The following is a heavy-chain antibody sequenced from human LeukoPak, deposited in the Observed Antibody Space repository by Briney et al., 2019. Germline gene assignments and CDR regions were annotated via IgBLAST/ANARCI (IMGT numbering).Heavy chain of an antibody. D-gene: IGHD6-6*01. J-gene: IGHJ6*03. CDR2: ISAYNGNT. V-gene: IGHV1-18*01. CDR3: ARRCYSYSSSSGYYYYMDV. CDR1: GYTFTSYG. Sequence: ASVKVSCKASGYTFTSYGISWVRQAPGQGLEWMGWISAYNGNTNYAQKLQGRVTMTTDTSTSTAYMELRSLRSDDTAVYYCARRCYSYSSSSGYYYYMDVWGKGTTVTVSS.